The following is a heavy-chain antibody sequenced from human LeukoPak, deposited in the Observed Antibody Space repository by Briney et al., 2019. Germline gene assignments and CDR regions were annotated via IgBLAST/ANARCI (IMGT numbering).Heavy chain of an antibody. J-gene: IGHJ6*03. V-gene: IGHV1-69*13. CDR1: GGTFSSYA. D-gene: IGHD3-10*01. Sequence: SVKVSCKASGGTFSSYAISWVRQAPGQGLEWMGGIIPIFGTANYAQKFQGRVTITADESTSTAYMELSSLRSEDTAVYYCARQKITMVRGVAGRGYYYMDVWGKGTTVTISS. CDR2: IIPIFGTA. CDR3: ARQKITMVRGVAGRGYYYMDV.